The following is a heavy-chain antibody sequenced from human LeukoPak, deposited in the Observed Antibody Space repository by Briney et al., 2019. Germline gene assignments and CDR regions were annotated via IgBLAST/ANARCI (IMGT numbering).Heavy chain of an antibody. Sequence: SETLSLTCTVSGGSISSSSYYWGWIRQPPGKGLEWIGSIYYSGSTYYNPSLKSRVTISVDTSKNQFSLTLSSVTAADTAVYYCATLYNWNDVDGVETGYWGQGTLVTVSS. J-gene: IGHJ4*02. V-gene: IGHV4-39*01. CDR3: ATLYNWNDVDGVETGY. CDR2: IYYSGST. D-gene: IGHD1-20*01. CDR1: GGSISSSSYY.